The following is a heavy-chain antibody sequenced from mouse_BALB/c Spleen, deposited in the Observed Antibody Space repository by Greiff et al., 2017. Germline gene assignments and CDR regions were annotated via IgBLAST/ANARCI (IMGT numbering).Heavy chain of an antibody. D-gene: IGHD2-1*01. V-gene: IGHV5-17*02. J-gene: IGHJ4*01. CDR2: ISSGSSTI. CDR1: GFTFSSFG. Sequence: EVKLVESGGGLVQPGGSRKLSCAASGFTFSSFGMHWVRQAPEKGLEWVAYISSGSSTIYYADTVKGRFTITRDNPKNTLFLQMTSQRSEDTAIYYCAGVDGNYGLYAMDYWGQGTSVTVSS. CDR3: AGVDGNYGLYAMDY.